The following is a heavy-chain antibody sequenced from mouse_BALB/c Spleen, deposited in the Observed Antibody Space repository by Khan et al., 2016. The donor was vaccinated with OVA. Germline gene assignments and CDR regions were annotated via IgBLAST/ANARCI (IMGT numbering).Heavy chain of an antibody. CDR3: ARGDYDLLYAMDY. J-gene: IGHJ4*01. Sequence: VQLKQSGPELVKPGASVKMSCRASRYTFTSYFMHWVKQKPGQGLEWIGYMNPYNDGTKYNEKFKGKATLTSDKSSSTAYMELSSLTSEDSAVYYCARGDYDLLYAMDYWGQGPSVTVSS. V-gene: IGHV1S136*01. D-gene: IGHD2-4*01. CDR2: MNPYNDGT. CDR1: RYTFTSYF.